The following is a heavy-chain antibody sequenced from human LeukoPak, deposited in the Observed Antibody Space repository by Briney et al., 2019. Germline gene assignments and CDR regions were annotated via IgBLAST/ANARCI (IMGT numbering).Heavy chain of an antibody. Sequence: GGSLRLSCATSGFTFKNYALSWVRQAPGKGLEWVSGFSVNGRDTYYADFVKGRFTIARDIAKNTLYLQMNSLRAEDTATYYCAKPGRTAAGLFDSWGQGTLVTVSS. CDR3: AKPGRTAAGLFDS. CDR1: GFTFKNYA. D-gene: IGHD6-13*01. V-gene: IGHV3-23*01. CDR2: FSVNGRDT. J-gene: IGHJ4*02.